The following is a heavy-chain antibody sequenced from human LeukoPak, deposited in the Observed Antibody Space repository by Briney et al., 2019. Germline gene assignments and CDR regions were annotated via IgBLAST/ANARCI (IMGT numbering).Heavy chain of an antibody. D-gene: IGHD3-3*01. CDR1: GSAFTKAW. CDR2: IKTYSEGGTT. Sequence: GGSLRLSCAASGSAFTKAWMTWVRQAPGQGLEWVGRIKTYSEGGTTDYSAPVKGRFTISRDDSEDTLYLQMNGLKTEDTALYYCTTDRTTIFGVVSYWGQGTQVTVSS. V-gene: IGHV3-15*01. J-gene: IGHJ4*02. CDR3: TTDRTTIFGVVSY.